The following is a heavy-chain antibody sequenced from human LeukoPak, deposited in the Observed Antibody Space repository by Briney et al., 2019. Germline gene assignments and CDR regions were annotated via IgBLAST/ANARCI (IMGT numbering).Heavy chain of an antibody. CDR3: AKAGREGYNLLYYFDY. CDR2: IKQDGREK. J-gene: IGHJ4*02. V-gene: IGHV3-7*03. CDR1: GFTFSTYW. D-gene: IGHD5-24*01. Sequence: GGSLRLSCAASGFTFSTYWMSWVRQVPGKGLEWVANIKQDGREKYYVDSVKGRFTISRDNAKNSLYLQMNSLRAEDTAQYYCAKAGREGYNLLYYFDYWGQGTLVTVSS.